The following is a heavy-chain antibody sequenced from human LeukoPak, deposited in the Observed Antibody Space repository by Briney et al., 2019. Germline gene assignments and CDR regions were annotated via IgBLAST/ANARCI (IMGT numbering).Heavy chain of an antibody. CDR2: IKQDGSEK. J-gene: IGHJ4*02. V-gene: IGHV3-7*03. CDR3: AREPAVAGTKIGYYFDY. D-gene: IGHD6-19*01. CDR1: GFTVSSNY. Sequence: GGSLRLSCAASGFTVSSNYMSWVRQAPGKGLEWVANIKQDGSEKYYVDSVKGRFTISRDNAKNSLYLQMNSLRAEDTAVYYCAREPAVAGTKIGYYFDYWGQGTLVTVSS.